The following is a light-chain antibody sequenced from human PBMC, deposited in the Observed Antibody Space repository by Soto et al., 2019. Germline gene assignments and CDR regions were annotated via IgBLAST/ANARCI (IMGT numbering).Light chain of an antibody. J-gene: IGKJ2*01. CDR1: QSIGNW. CDR3: QQHDSYPYT. CDR2: KAS. Sequence: DIQMTQSPSTLSASEGDRVTITCRASQSIGNWLAWYQQKTGKAPKLLIYKASILQSGVPARFSGSGSGTEFTLTISSLQPDDFATYYCQQHDSYPYTFGQGTKLEIK. V-gene: IGKV1-5*03.